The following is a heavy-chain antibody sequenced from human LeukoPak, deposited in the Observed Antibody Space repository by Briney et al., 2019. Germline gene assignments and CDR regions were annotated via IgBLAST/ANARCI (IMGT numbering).Heavy chain of an antibody. J-gene: IGHJ4*02. Sequence: ASVKISCKASGYTFTTYYLHWVRQAPGQGLEWMGIINPNAGDTGYARKFLGRVTMARDTSTSTVYMELSSLRSEDTAVYYCARGEGYRVGAWWYFDYWGQGTLVTVSS. D-gene: IGHD1-26*01. V-gene: IGHV1-46*01. CDR2: INPNAGDT. CDR1: GYTFTTYY. CDR3: ARGEGYRVGAWWYFDY.